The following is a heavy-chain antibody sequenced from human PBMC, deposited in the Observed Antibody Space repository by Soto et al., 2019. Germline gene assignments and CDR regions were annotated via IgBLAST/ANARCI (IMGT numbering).Heavy chain of an antibody. CDR1: GYTFTSYA. V-gene: IGHV1-3*01. J-gene: IGHJ6*02. CDR2: INAGNGNT. CDR3: AREDIVVVPAAMWSYYYGMDV. Sequence: ASVKVSCKASGYTFTSYAMHWVRQAPGQRLEWMGWINAGNGNTKYSQKFQGRVTITRDTSASTAYMELSSLRSEDTAVYYCAREDIVVVPAAMWSYYYGMDVWGQGTTVTVSS. D-gene: IGHD2-2*01.